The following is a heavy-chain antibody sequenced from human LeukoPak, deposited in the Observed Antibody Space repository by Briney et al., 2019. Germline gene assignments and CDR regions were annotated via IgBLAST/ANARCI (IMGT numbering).Heavy chain of an antibody. CDR3: ARGRYCSSTSCQYNWFDP. Sequence: PSETLSLTCTVSGGSISSYYWSWIRQPPGKGLEWIGYIYYSGSTNYNPSLKSRVTISVDTSKNQFSLKLSSVTAADTAVYYCARGRYCSSTSCQYNWFDPWGQGTLVTVSS. CDR1: GGSISSYY. V-gene: IGHV4-59*12. CDR2: IYYSGST. J-gene: IGHJ5*02. D-gene: IGHD2-2*01.